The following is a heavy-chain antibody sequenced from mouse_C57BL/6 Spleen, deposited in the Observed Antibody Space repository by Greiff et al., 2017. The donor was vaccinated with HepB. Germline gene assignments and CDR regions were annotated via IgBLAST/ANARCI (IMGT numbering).Heavy chain of an antibody. Sequence: QVQLQQPGAELVKPGASVRLSCKASGYTFTSYWITWVKQRPGQGLEWIGDIYPVSGSTNYNGKFKSKATLTVDTSSSTAYKQLSSPTSAESAVYYSARTLSRVPFAYWGHGTLVTVSA. CDR2: IYPVSGST. V-gene: IGHV1-55*01. J-gene: IGHJ3*01. CDR1: GYTFTSYW. D-gene: IGHD3-3*01. CDR3: ARTLSRVPFAY.